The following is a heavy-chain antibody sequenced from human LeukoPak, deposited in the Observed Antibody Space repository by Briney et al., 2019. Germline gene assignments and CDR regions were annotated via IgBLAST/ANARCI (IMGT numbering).Heavy chain of an antibody. Sequence: ASVKVSCKASGYTFTSYDINWVRQAPGQGLEWMGIINPSGGSTSYAQKFQGRVTMTRDTSTSTVYMELSSLRSEDTAVYYCARDQGGYGTRNPTLGTGFDYWGQGTLVTVSS. CDR1: GYTFTSYD. J-gene: IGHJ4*02. D-gene: IGHD2-2*01. CDR3: ARDQGGYGTRNPTLGTGFDY. CDR2: INPSGGST. V-gene: IGHV1-46*01.